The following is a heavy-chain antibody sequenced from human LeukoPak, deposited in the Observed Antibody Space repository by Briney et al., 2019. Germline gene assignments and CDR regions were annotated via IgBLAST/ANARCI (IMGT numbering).Heavy chain of an antibody. CDR1: GGSFSGYY. D-gene: IGHD1-20*01. Sequence: SETLSLTCAVYGGSFSGYYWSWIRQPPGKGLEWIGEINHSGSTNYNPSLKSRVTISVDTSKNQFSLKLSSVTAADTAVYYCAGGITGMYRIFDYWGQGTLVTVSS. J-gene: IGHJ4*02. CDR2: INHSGST. V-gene: IGHV4-34*01. CDR3: AGGITGMYRIFDY.